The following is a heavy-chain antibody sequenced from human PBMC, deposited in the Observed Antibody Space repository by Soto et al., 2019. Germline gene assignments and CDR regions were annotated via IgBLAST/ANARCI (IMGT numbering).Heavy chain of an antibody. V-gene: IGHV3-21*01. CDR3: AREGDDYGDYKRAFDI. Sequence: EVQLVESGGGLVKPGGSLRLSCEASGFTFRSYSMNWVRQAPGKGLERVSSISTTSSYIYYGDSVKGRFTISRDNAKNSLFLQMNSLRAEDTAIYYCAREGDDYGDYKRAFDIWDQGTTVTVSS. J-gene: IGHJ3*02. CDR2: ISTTSSYI. D-gene: IGHD4-17*01. CDR1: GFTFRSYS.